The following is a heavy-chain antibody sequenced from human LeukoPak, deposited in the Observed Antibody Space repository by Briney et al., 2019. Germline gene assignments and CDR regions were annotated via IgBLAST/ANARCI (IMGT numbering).Heavy chain of an antibody. Sequence: SVKVSCKASGYTFTSYGISWVRQAPGQGLEWMGGIIPIFGTANYAQKFQGRVTITADESTSTAYMELSSLRSEDTAVYYCASRGLGNYYDSSGSPLFDYWGQGTLVTVSS. CDR3: ASRGLGNYYDSSGSPLFDY. CDR2: IIPIFGTA. J-gene: IGHJ4*02. D-gene: IGHD3-22*01. V-gene: IGHV1-69*13. CDR1: GYTFTSYG.